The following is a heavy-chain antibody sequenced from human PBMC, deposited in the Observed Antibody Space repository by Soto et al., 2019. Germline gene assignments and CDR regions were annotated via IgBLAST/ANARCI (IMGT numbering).Heavy chain of an antibody. CDR1: GGSMTSSNW. Sequence: SETLSLTCTVSGGSMTSSNWWNWVRQSPGKGLEWIGEAHHSGRTNYNPSLKSRVTISVDTSTSTVFMELSSLRSDDTAVYYCARGGHIAVVTASFDYWGQGTLVTVSS. D-gene: IGHD2-21*02. CDR3: ARGGHIAVVTASFDY. J-gene: IGHJ4*02. V-gene: IGHV4-4*02. CDR2: AHHSGRT.